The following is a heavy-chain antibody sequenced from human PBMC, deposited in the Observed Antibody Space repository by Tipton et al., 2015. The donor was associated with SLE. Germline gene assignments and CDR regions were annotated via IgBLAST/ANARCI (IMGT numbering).Heavy chain of an antibody. CDR1: GYSINSGYY. Sequence: TLSLTCAVSGYSINSGYYWGWVRQSPGKGLEWIANVYLSGNTYYNPSLKSRVTMSVDTSKNQFSLRLNSVTAADTAMYYCARAEQYYFDKSGYFPHAFDIWGPGTVVTVSS. J-gene: IGHJ3*02. D-gene: IGHD3-22*01. CDR2: VYLSGNT. CDR3: ARAEQYYFDKSGYFPHAFDI. V-gene: IGHV4-38-2*01.